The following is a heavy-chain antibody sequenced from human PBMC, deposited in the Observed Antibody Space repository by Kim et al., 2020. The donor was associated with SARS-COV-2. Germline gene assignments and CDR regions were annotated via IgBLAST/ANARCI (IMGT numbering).Heavy chain of an antibody. CDR3: ARLKIYCSGGSCYSDWFDP. Sequence: SETLSLTCAVYGGSFSGYYWSWIRQPPGKGLEWIGEINHSGSTNYNPSLKSRVTISVDTSKNQFSLKLSSVTAADTAVYYCARLKIYCSGGSCYSDWFDPWGQGTLVTVSS. D-gene: IGHD2-15*01. CDR1: GGSFSGYY. J-gene: IGHJ5*02. V-gene: IGHV4-34*01. CDR2: INHSGST.